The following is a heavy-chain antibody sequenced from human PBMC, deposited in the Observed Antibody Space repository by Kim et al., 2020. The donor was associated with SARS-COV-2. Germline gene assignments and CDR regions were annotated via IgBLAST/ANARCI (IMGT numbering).Heavy chain of an antibody. CDR1: GGSFSGYY. Sequence: SETLSLTCAVYGGSFSGYYWSWIRQPPGKGLEWIGEINHSGSTNYNPSLKSRVTISVDTSKNQFSLKLSSVTAADTAVYYCARRTDDYYYYYGMDVWGQGTTVTVSS. J-gene: IGHJ6*02. V-gene: IGHV4-34*01. CDR3: ARRTDDYYYYYGMDV. CDR2: INHSGST.